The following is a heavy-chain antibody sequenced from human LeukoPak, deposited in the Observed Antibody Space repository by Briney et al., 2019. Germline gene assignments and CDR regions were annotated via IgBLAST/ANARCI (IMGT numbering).Heavy chain of an antibody. D-gene: IGHD4-17*01. CDR3: ARPNGAYYFDY. J-gene: IGHJ4*02. CDR2: ISWNSGSI. CDR1: GFTFDDYA. Sequence: PGRSLRLSCAASGFTFDDYAMHWVRQAPGKGLEWVSGISWNSGSIGYADSVKGRFTISRDNAKNSLYLQMNSLRAEDTAVYYCARPNGAYYFDYWGQGTLVTVSS. V-gene: IGHV3-9*01.